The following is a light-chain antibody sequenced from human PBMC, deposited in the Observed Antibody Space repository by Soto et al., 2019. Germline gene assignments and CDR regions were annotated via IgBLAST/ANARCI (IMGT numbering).Light chain of an antibody. CDR1: QSVSSNY. J-gene: IGKJ5*01. CDR3: HQRQYWPPIT. CDR2: GAS. V-gene: IGKV3D-20*02. Sequence: EIVLTQSPGTLSLSPGERATFSCRASQSVSSNYLAWYQQKPGQAPRLLIYGASTRATGIPARFSGSGSGTEFTLTISSLEPEDFAVYYCHQRQYWPPITFGQGTDWRL.